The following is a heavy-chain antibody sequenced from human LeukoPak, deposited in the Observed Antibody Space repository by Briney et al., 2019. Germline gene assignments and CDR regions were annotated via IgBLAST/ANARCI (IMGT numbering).Heavy chain of an antibody. Sequence: GESLRLSCAASGFTFSSYGMTWVRQAPGKGLEWVSDISGGGIRKDYADSVKGRFTISRDNSRHTLYLQMNSLRAEDTAVYYCAKRSGGPSPFDYWGQGALVTVSS. CDR2: ISGGGIRK. V-gene: IGHV3-23*01. D-gene: IGHD3-3*01. J-gene: IGHJ4*02. CDR1: GFTFSSYG. CDR3: AKRSGGPSPFDY.